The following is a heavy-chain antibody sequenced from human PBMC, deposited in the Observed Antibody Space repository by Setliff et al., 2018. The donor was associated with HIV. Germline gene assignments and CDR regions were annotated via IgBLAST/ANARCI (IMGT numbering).Heavy chain of an antibody. Sequence: PSETLSLTCTVSGGSISSGNYYWSWNRQPAGKGLEWIGRIYTSGSTNYNPSLKSRVTISLDTSKNQFSLNLSSVTAADTAVYFCARLIHTGLLYFDFWGLGTLGTVSS. V-gene: IGHV4-61*02. J-gene: IGHJ4*02. CDR2: IYTSGST. CDR3: ARLIHTGLLYFDF. D-gene: IGHD1-1*01. CDR1: GGSISSGNYY.